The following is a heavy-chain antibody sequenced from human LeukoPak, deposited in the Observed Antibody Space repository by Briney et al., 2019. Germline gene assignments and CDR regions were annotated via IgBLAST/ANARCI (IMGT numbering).Heavy chain of an antibody. CDR1: GGSISSSSYY. J-gene: IGHJ4*02. CDR3: ARLLYCSSTSCLYYFDY. Sequence: PSETLSLTCTVSGGSISSSSYYWGWIRQPPGKGLEWIGSIYYSGSTYYNPSLKSRVTISVDTSKNQFSLKLSSVTAADTAVYYCARLLYCSSTSCLYYFDYWGQGTLVTASS. D-gene: IGHD2-2*01. V-gene: IGHV4-39*01. CDR2: IYYSGST.